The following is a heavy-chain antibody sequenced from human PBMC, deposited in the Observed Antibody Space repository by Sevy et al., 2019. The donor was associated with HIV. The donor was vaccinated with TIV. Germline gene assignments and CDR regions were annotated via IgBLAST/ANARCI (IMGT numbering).Heavy chain of an antibody. CDR2: IYTSGST. J-gene: IGHJ4*02. Sequence: SETLSLTCTVSGGSISSYYWSWIRQPAGKGLEWIGRIYTSGSTNYNPSLKSRVTMSVDTSKNQFSLKLSSVTAADTAVYYCAGVGSSGSSWYNGFDYWGQGTLVTVSS. D-gene: IGHD6-13*01. CDR1: GGSISSYY. V-gene: IGHV4-4*07. CDR3: AGVGSSGSSWYNGFDY.